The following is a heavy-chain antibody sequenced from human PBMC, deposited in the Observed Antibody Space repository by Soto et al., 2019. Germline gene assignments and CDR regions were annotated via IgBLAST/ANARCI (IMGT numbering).Heavy chain of an antibody. CDR2: FYYSGST. CDR1: GGSMSSSSYY. Sequence: QLQLQSSGPGLVKPSETLSLTCTVSGGSMSSSSYYWGWIRQPPGKGLEWIGSFYYSGSTYYNPSLKSRVTISVETSKNQFSLKLSSVTAADTAIYYCTSLYGGNLFDSCGPGTLVTVSS. CDR3: TSLYGGNLFDS. V-gene: IGHV4-39*01. D-gene: IGHD4-17*01. J-gene: IGHJ4*02.